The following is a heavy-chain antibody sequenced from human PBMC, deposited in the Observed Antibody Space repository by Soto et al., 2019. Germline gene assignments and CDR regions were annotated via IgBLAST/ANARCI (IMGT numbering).Heavy chain of an antibody. J-gene: IGHJ4*02. D-gene: IGHD2-15*01. CDR2: MNPDSGDT. Sequence: GASVKVSCKASGYPFSAFDINWVRQAGGQGLEWMGWMNPDSGDTAFAQRFQDRITMTRSTSISTAYMELSRLTSDDTAVYFCVRQPGGVATPGDDYWGLGTLVTVSS. V-gene: IGHV1-8*01. CDR1: GYPFSAFD. CDR3: VRQPGGVATPGDDY.